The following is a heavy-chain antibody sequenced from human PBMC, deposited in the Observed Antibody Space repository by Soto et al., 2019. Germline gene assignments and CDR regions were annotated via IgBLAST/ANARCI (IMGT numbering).Heavy chain of an antibody. CDR2: INSDGSST. D-gene: IGHD5-12*01. V-gene: IGHV3-74*01. Sequence: GGSLILSCASSGFTFSSFLMDLVRHAQGKGLVWVSRINSDGSSTSYADSVKGRFTISRDNAKNTLYLQMNSLRAEDTAVYYCARSGAYSGYGVKLYYYLDVRGKGTTVTVSS. J-gene: IGHJ6*03. CDR1: GFTFSSFL. CDR3: ARSGAYSGYGVKLYYYLDV.